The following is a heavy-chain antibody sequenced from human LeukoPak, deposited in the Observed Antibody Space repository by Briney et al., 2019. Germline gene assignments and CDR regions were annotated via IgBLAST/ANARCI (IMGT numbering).Heavy chain of an antibody. CDR1: GFTVTNTY. V-gene: IGHV3-66*01. CDR3: AATYYYDGSGDY. Sequence: GSLRLSCAASGFTVTNTYMSWVRQAPGKGLEWVSIVFSGGSTYYADSVKGRFTISRDNSKNTLYLQMNSLRAEDTAVYYCAATYYYDGSGDYWGQGTLVTVSS. CDR2: VFSGGST. J-gene: IGHJ4*02. D-gene: IGHD3-22*01.